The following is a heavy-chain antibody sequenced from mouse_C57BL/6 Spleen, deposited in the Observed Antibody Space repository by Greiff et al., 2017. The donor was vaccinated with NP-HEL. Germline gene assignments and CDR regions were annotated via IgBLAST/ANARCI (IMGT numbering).Heavy chain of an antibody. V-gene: IGHV1-52*01. Sequence: QVQLQQPGAELVRPGSSVKLSCKASGYTFTSYWMHWVKQRPIQGLEWIGNIDPSDSETHYNQKFKDKATLTVDKSSSTAYMQLSSLTSEDSAVYYCAREGKDDFWFAYWGQGTLVTVSA. D-gene: IGHD2-4*01. CDR3: AREGKDDFWFAY. CDR1: GYTFTSYW. J-gene: IGHJ3*01. CDR2: IDPSDSET.